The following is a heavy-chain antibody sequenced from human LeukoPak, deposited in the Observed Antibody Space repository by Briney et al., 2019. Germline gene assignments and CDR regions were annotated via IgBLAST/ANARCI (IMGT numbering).Heavy chain of an antibody. CDR2: ISTSSSYI. J-gene: IGHJ6*02. Sequence: GGSLRLSCAASGFTFSDYYMSWIRQAPGKGLEWVSSISTSSSYIYYADSLKGRFTISRDNAKNSLYLQMNSLRAEDTAVYYCARDRNYLAPSYYYYGMDVWGQGTTVTVSS. V-gene: IGHV3-11*06. CDR1: GFTFSDYY. D-gene: IGHD5-24*01. CDR3: ARDRNYLAPSYYYYGMDV.